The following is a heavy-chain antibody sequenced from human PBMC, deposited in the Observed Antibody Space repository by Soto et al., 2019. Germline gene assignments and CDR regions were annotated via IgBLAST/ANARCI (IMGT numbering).Heavy chain of an antibody. D-gene: IGHD3-10*01. J-gene: IGHJ5*02. CDR2: ISAYNGNT. CDR3: ARDRGPYGSGSYFARIHLGNWFDP. CDR1: GYTFTSYG. V-gene: IGHV1-18*01. Sequence: EASVKVSCKASGYTFTSYGISWVRQAPGQGLEWMGWISAYNGNTNYAQKLQGRVTMTTDTSTSTAYMELRSLRSDDTAVYYCARDRGPYGSGSYFARIHLGNWFDPWGQGTLVTVSS.